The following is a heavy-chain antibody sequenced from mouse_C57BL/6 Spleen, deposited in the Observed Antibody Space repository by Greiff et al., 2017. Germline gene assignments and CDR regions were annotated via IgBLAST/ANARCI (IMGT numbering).Heavy chain of an antibody. CDR1: GYTFTSYW. D-gene: IGHD1-1*01. V-gene: IGHV1-5*01. J-gene: IGHJ1*03. CDR3: TRASTVASYWYFDF. Sequence: EVQLQQSGTVLARPGASVTMSCKTSGYTFTSYWMHWVKQGPGQDLEWIGAIYPGNSDTSYNQKFTGKAKLTAVTSASTAYMELSSLTNEDSAVYYCTRASTVASYWYFDFWGTGTTVTVSS. CDR2: IYPGNSDT.